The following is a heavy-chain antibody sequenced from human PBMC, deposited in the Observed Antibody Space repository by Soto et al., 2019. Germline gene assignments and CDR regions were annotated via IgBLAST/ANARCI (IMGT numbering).Heavy chain of an antibody. V-gene: IGHV4-61*01. CDR3: ASGCSSTSCYSTGPGYYYGMDV. CDR1: GGSVNSGSYY. D-gene: IGHD2-2*02. CDR2: IYYSGHT. J-gene: IGHJ6*02. Sequence: SETLSLTCTVSGGSVNSGSYYWSWIRQPPGKGLEWIGNIYYSGHTNYIPSLKSRVTISIDTSKSQFSLKLSSVTAADTAVYYCASGCSSTSCYSTGPGYYYGMDVWGQGTTVTVSS.